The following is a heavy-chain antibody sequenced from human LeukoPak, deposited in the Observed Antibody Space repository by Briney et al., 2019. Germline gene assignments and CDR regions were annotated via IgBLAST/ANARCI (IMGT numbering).Heavy chain of an antibody. CDR1: GFTFSSYW. CDR2: IKQDGSEK. J-gene: IGHJ4*02. CDR3: ARGWQLWFGYFDY. V-gene: IGHV3-7*01. D-gene: IGHD5-18*01. Sequence: GGSLRLSCAASGFTFSSYWMSWVRQAPGKGLEWVANIKQDGSEKYYVDSVKGRFTISRDNAKNSLYLQMNSLRTEDKAVYYCARGWQLWFGYFDYWGQGTLVPVSS.